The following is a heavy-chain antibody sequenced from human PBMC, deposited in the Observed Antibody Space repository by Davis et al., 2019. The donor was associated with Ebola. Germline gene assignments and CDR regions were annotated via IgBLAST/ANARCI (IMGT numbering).Heavy chain of an antibody. CDR3: ASTMRLHLGETYDY. J-gene: IGHJ4*02. V-gene: IGHV3-74*01. CDR1: GFTFSNYW. CDR2: INRDESGT. D-gene: IGHD3-16*01. Sequence: HTGGSLRLSCAASGFTFSNYWMHWVRHAPGKGLVWVSRINRDESGTTYADSVKGRFTISRDNSKNTLYLQMNSLRAEDTAVYYCASTMRLHLGETYDYWGQGTLVTVSS.